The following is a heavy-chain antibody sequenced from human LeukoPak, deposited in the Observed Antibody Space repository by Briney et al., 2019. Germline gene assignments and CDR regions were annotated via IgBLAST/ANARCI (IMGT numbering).Heavy chain of an antibody. Sequence: PGGSLRLSCTTSGFTFDFYAMHWVRQAPGKGLEWVAVMSDDGRYRYYADSAKGRFTISRDNSKRTLYLEMSSLRPEDTALYYCARSELYYGSESYYHLDYWGHGTLVTVSS. D-gene: IGHD3-10*01. V-gene: IGHV3-30*03. CDR3: ARSELYYGSESYYHLDY. J-gene: IGHJ4*01. CDR2: MSDDGRYR. CDR1: GFTFDFYA.